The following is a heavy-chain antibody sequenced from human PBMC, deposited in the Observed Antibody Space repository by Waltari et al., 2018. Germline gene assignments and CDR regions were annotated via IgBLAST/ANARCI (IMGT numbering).Heavy chain of an antibody. D-gene: IGHD4-4*01. CDR1: GYSISSGYY. Sequence: GPGLVKPSETLSLTCAVSGYSISSGYYWGWIRQPPGKGLEWIGSIYHSGSTYYNPSLKSRVTISVDTSKNQFSLKLSSVTAADTAVYYCARWVQGEGNSYDYWGQGTLVTVSS. CDR2: IYHSGST. J-gene: IGHJ4*02. V-gene: IGHV4-38-2*01. CDR3: ARWVQGEGNSYDY.